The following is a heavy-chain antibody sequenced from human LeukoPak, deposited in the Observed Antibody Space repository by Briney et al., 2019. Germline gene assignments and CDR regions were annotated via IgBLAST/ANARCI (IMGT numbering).Heavy chain of an antibody. J-gene: IGHJ4*02. V-gene: IGHV3-11*01. CDR2: ISSSGSTI. Sequence: GGSLRLSCAASGFTFSDYYMSWIRQAPGKGLEWVSYISSSGSTIYYADSVKGRFTISRDNAKNSLYLQMNSLRAEDTAVYYCAREVGVGSSWFGPFDYWGQGTLVTVSS. CDR3: AREVGVGSSWFGPFDY. D-gene: IGHD6-13*01. CDR1: GFTFSDYY.